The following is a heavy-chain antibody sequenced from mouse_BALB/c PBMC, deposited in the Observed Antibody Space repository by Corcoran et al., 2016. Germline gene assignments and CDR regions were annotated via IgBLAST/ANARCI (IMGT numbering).Heavy chain of an antibody. Sequence: QIQLVQSGPELKKPGGTVKDSCQASGYTFTNYGMNWVKQAPGKGLKWMGWINTYTGEPTYADDFKGRFAFSLETSASTAYLQINNRKNEDTATYFCASDPSWFAYWGLGTLVTVSA. CDR2: INTYTGEP. V-gene: IGHV9-3-1*01. J-gene: IGHJ3*01. CDR3: ASDPSWFAY. CDR1: GYTFTNYG.